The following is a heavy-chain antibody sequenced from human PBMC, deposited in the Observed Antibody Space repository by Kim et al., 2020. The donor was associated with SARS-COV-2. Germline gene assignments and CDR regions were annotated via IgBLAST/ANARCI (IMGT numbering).Heavy chain of an antibody. Sequence: GGSLRLSCAASGFTFSSYAMHWVRQAPGKGLEWVAVISYDGSNKYYADSVKGRFTISRDNSKNTLYLQMNSLRAEDTAVYYCARGTVEYSSSSVGYWGQGTLVTVSS. V-gene: IGHV3-30-3*01. CDR2: ISYDGSNK. CDR3: ARGTVEYSSSSVGY. CDR1: GFTFSSYA. J-gene: IGHJ4*02. D-gene: IGHD6-6*01.